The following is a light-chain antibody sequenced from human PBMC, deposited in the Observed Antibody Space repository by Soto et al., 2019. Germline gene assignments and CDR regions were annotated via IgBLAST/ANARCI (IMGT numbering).Light chain of an antibody. CDR3: SSYTSSSTV. Sequence: QSVLTQPASVSGSPGQSITISCTGTSTDIGAYNYVSWYQQHPGKAPKLLIYEVTNRPSGVSNRFSGSKSGNTASLTISGLQAEDEADYYCSSYTSSSTVFGTGTKV. CDR1: STDIGAYNY. CDR2: EVT. V-gene: IGLV2-14*01. J-gene: IGLJ1*01.